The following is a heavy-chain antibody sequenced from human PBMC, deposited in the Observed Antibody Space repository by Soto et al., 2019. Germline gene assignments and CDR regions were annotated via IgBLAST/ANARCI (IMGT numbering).Heavy chain of an antibody. Sequence: QLQLQESGPGLVKPSEPLSLTCTVSGGSISSGSYYWGWIRQPPGKGLEWIATIYYSGSNYYSPSLKSRVTTSVDTSQNHFSRKLASVTAADTAIYYCATPIGGIYGYFDYWGQGTLATVSS. CDR2: IYYSGSN. V-gene: IGHV4-39*01. CDR1: GGSISSGSYY. CDR3: ATPIGGIYGYFDY. J-gene: IGHJ4*02. D-gene: IGHD3-10*01.